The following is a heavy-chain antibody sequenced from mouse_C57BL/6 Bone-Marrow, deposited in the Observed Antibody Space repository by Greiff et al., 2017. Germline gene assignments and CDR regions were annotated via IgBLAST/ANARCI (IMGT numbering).Heavy chain of an antibody. CDR2: FHPYNDDT. CDR3: ARAITTVEGGYYYAMDY. D-gene: IGHD1-1*01. Sequence: QVQLQQSGAELVKPGASVKMSCKASGYTFTTYPIEWMKQNHGKSLEWIGNFHPYNDDTKYNEKFKGKATLTVEKSSSTVYLELSRLTSDDSAVYYCARAITTVEGGYYYAMDYWGQGTSVTVSS. V-gene: IGHV1-47*01. J-gene: IGHJ4*01. CDR1: GYTFTTYP.